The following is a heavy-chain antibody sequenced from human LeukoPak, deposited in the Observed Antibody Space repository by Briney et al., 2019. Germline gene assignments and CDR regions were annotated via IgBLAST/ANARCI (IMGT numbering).Heavy chain of an antibody. J-gene: IGHJ4*02. CDR1: GYTFTCYY. D-gene: IGHD4-17*01. CDR3: ARGDYGDYVWFDY. CDR2: INPNSGGT. Sequence: ASVRVSCKASGYTFTCYYMHGVRQAAGQGVEGMGWINPNSGGTNYAQKFQGWVTMTRDTSISTAYMELSRLRSDDTAVYYCARGDYGDYVWFDYWGQGTLVTVSS. V-gene: IGHV1-2*04.